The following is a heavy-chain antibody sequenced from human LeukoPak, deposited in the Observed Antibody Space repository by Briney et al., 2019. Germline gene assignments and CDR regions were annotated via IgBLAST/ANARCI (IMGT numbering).Heavy chain of an antibody. CDR2: ISGSGGSK. D-gene: IGHD2-21*02. CDR3: AKLGPIVAVTVAYYLDY. CDR1: GLTFSNHN. V-gene: IGHV3-23*01. Sequence: GGPVRLACAAAGLTFSNHNMGWGRQAPGEGLGWVSGISGSGGSKYYADPVKGRFTISRDNTKNTQDLQMTSPRAEDTAVYYCAKLGPIVAVTVAYYLDYWGQGTLVTVSS. J-gene: IGHJ4*02.